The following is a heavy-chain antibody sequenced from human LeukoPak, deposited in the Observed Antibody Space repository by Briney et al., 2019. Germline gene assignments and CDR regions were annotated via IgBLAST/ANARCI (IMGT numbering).Heavy chain of an antibody. CDR1: GGSFSGYH. V-gene: IGHV4-34*01. CDR3: ARGRRRDY. Sequence: SETLSLTCAVYGGSFSGYHWSWIRQPPGKGLEWIGEINHSGSTNYNPSLKSRVTISVDTSKNQFSLKLSSVTAADTAVYYCARGRRRDYWGQGTLVTVSS. CDR2: INHSGST. J-gene: IGHJ4*02.